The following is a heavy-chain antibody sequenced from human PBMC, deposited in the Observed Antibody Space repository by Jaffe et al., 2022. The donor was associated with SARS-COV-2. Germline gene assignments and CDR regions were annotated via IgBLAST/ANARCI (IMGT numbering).Heavy chain of an antibody. CDR3: ARSVPKYCSDFSCSFDSSF. Sequence: EEQLVESGGGLVQPGGSLRLSCAASGFTFSKFWMNWVRQAPGKGLEWVANIKEDGSEEYYVDSVKGRFTISRDNAKNSLSLQMNRLRAEDTAVYYCARSVPKYCSDFSCSFDSSFWGQGTLVTVSS. CDR2: IKEDGSEE. J-gene: IGHJ4*02. V-gene: IGHV3-7*01. CDR1: GFTFSKFW. D-gene: IGHD2-15*01.